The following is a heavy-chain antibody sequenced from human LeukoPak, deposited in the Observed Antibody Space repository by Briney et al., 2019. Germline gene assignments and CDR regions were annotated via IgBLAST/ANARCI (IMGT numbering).Heavy chain of an antibody. V-gene: IGHV4-34*01. CDR1: GGSFSGYY. J-gene: IGHJ5*02. CDR3: ARAGRRVLLATIEWGFDP. D-gene: IGHD5-12*01. Sequence: SETLSLTCAVYGGSFSGYYWSWLRQPPGKGLEWIGEINHSGSTNYNPSLKSRVTISVDTSKNQFSLKLSSVTAADTAVYYCARAGRRVLLATIEWGFDPWGQGTLVTVSS. CDR2: INHSGST.